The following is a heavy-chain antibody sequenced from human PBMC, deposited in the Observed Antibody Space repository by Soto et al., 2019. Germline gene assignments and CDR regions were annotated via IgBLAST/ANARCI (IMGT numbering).Heavy chain of an antibody. D-gene: IGHD3-10*01. J-gene: IGHJ6*03. CDR3: AAGPYYYGSGRRYYYYMDV. CDR2: IVVGSGNT. Sequence: ASVKVSCKASGFTFTSSAMQWVRQARGQRLEWIGWIVVGSGNTNYAQKFQERVTITRDMSTSTAYMELSSLRSEDTAVYYCAAGPYYYGSGRRYYYYMDVWGKGTTVTVSS. V-gene: IGHV1-58*02. CDR1: GFTFTSSA.